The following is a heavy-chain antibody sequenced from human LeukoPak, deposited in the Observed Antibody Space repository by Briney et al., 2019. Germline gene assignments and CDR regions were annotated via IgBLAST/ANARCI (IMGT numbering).Heavy chain of an antibody. Sequence: GGSLRLSCAASGFTFSSYGVHWVRQAPGKGLEWVAVISYDGSNKYYADSVKGRFTISRDNSKSTLYLQMNSLRAEDTAVYYCAKAQLWYYYGSGSSPFDYWGQGTLVTVSS. CDR3: AKAQLWYYYGSGSSPFDY. J-gene: IGHJ4*02. D-gene: IGHD3-10*01. CDR2: ISYDGSNK. CDR1: GFTFSSYG. V-gene: IGHV3-30*18.